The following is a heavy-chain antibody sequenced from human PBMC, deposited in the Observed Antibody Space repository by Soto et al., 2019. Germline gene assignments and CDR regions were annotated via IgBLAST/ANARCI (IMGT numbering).Heavy chain of an antibody. CDR1: GGSISSGGYY. Sequence: SETLSLTCTVSGGSISSGGYYWSWIRQHPGKGLEWIGYIYYSGSTYYNPSLKSRVTISVDTSKNQFSLKLSSVTAADTAVYYCALTTVNYFDYWGQGTLVTVSS. V-gene: IGHV4-39*01. CDR2: IYYSGST. CDR3: ALTTVNYFDY. J-gene: IGHJ4*02. D-gene: IGHD4-17*01.